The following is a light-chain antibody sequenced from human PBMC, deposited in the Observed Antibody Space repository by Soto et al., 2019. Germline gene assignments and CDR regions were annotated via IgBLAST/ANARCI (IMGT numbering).Light chain of an antibody. J-gene: IGKJ1*01. CDR2: AAS. CDR3: VQHDSYLWT. V-gene: IGKV1-8*01. Sequence: AIRITQSPSSPSASTGDRVTITGRASQGISSYLAWYQQKTGKATKRLIYAASSLQSGVTSRFSGSGSGTEFTLTISSMQTEDFATYFCVQHDSYLWTVGYATKGDIK. CDR1: QGISSY.